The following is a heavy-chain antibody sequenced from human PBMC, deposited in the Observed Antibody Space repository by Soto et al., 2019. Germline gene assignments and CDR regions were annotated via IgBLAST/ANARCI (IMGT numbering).Heavy chain of an antibody. D-gene: IGHD3-10*01. CDR2: ISPHKDDT. CDR1: GYIFSTIG. Sequence: ASVKVSCKTSGYIFSTIGISWVRQAPGQGLEWMGWISPHKDDTYYAQRLQGRVTMTTDTSTSTAYMELRSLRSDDTAVYFGARDLDGSGSYYTNYWGQGTLVTVSS. CDR3: ARDLDGSGSYYTNY. J-gene: IGHJ4*02. V-gene: IGHV1-18*01.